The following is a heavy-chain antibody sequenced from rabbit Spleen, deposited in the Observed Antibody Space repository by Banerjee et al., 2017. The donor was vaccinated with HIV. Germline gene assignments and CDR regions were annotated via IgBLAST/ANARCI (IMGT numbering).Heavy chain of an antibody. CDR2: IRAGSSGTT. V-gene: IGHV1S45*01. Sequence: QEQLEESGGGLVKPEGSLTLTCTASGFSFSSSYWICWVRQAPGKGLEWIACIRAGSSGTTDYATWAKGRFTISKTSSTTVTLQMTSLTAADTATYFCARNFDLWGPGTLVTVS. CDR1: GFSFSSSYW. CDR3: ARNFDL. J-gene: IGHJ4*01.